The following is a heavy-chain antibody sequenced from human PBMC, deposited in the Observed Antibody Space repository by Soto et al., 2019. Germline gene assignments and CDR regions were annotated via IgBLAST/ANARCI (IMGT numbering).Heavy chain of an antibody. CDR2: IWYDGSNK. V-gene: IGHV3-33*01. CDR1: GFTFSSYG. D-gene: IGHD5-12*01. CDR3: ARDRRWLQLHDAFDI. Sequence: LRLSCAASGFTFSSYGMHWVRQAPGKGLEWVAVIWYDGSNKYYADSVKGRFTISRDNSKNTLYLQMNSLRAEDTAVYYCARDRRWLQLHDAFDIWGQGTMVT. J-gene: IGHJ3*02.